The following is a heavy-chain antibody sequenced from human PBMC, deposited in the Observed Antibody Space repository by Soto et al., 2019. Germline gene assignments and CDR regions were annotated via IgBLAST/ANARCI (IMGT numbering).Heavy chain of an antibody. V-gene: IGHV1-69*13. Sequence: GASVKVSCKASGGTFSSYAISWVRKAPGQGLEWMGGIIPIFGTANYAQKFQGRVTITADESTSTAYMELSSLRSEDTAVYYCARALAAGTAPWFDPWGQGTLVTVSS. CDR3: ARALAAGTAPWFDP. CDR2: IIPIFGTA. J-gene: IGHJ5*02. CDR1: GGTFSSYA. D-gene: IGHD6-13*01.